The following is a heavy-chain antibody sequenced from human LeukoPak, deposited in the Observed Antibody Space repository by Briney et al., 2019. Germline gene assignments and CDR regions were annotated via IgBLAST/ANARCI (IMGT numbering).Heavy chain of an antibody. CDR3: AKGPYSNYLYYFDY. CDR1: GFTFDDYA. V-gene: IGHV3-9*01. CDR2: ISWNSGSI. Sequence: GGSLRLSCAASGFTFDDYAMHWVRHAPGKGLEWVSGISWNSGSIGYADSVKGRFTISRDNAKNSLYLQMNSLRAEDTALYYCAKGPYSNYLYYFDYWGQGTLVTVSS. J-gene: IGHJ4*02. D-gene: IGHD4-11*01.